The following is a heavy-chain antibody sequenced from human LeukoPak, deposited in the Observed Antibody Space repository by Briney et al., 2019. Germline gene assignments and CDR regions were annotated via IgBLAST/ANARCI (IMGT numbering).Heavy chain of an antibody. CDR2: ISGPAGDT. D-gene: IGHD3-22*01. J-gene: IGHJ4*02. CDR3: ATPTTYFHDSSGFY. V-gene: IGHV3-23*01. Sequence: GGSLRLSCAASGFTISSYTMSWVRQAPGRGLEWLSSISGPAGDTYYAASVRGRFTISRDSSKNAMYLQMVSLRTEDTALYYCATPTTYFHDSSGFYWGQGAMVTVSS. CDR1: GFTISSYT.